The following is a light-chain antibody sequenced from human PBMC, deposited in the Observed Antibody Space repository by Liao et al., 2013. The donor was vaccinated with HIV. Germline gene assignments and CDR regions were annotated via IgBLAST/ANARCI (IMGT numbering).Light chain of an antibody. J-gene: IGLJ3*02. CDR1: QSGDAD. V-gene: IGLV3-1*01. Sequence: SYELSQPTSLSVSPGQTANITCSEDQSGDADVSWYQQKPGQSPVLVIFQGNKRPSGIPERFSGSNSGNTATLTISGTQTMDEADYYCQAWDSNSWVFGGGTELTVL. CDR3: QAWDSNSWV. CDR2: QGN.